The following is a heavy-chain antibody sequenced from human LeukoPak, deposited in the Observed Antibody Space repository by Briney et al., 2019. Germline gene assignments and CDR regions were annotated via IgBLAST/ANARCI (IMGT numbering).Heavy chain of an antibody. CDR1: GGSIGGYY. J-gene: IGHJ4*02. CDR2: IYYSGST. V-gene: IGHV4-59*01. D-gene: IGHD6-13*01. CDR3: AREGVAAAGKLDY. Sequence: SETLSLTCTVSGGSIGGYYWSWIRQPPGKGLEWIGYIYYSGSTNYNPSLKSRVTISLDTSKNQFSMNLISVTAADTAVYYCAREGVAAAGKLDYWGQGTLVTVSS.